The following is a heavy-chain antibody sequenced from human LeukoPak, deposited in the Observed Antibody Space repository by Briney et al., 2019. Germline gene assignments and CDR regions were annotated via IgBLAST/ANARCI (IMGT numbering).Heavy chain of an antibody. Sequence: GGSLRLSCAASGFTFSSYGMHWVRQAPGKGLEWVAFIRYDGSNKYYADSVKGRFTISRDNSKNTLYLQMNSLRAEDTAVYYCAKGSPPGIVGGGEGFDYWGQGTLVTVSS. CDR3: AKGSPPGIVGGGEGFDY. CDR1: GFTFSSYG. J-gene: IGHJ4*02. D-gene: IGHD1-26*01. V-gene: IGHV3-30*02. CDR2: IRYDGSNK.